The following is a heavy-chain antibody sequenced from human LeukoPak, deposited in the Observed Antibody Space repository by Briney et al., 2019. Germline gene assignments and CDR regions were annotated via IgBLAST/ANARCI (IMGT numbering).Heavy chain of an antibody. D-gene: IGHD3-3*01. CDR3: ARSGAWYYDFWSGYYYYYYMDV. CDR1: GYTFTSYG. V-gene: IGHV1-8*03. CDR2: MNPNSGNT. J-gene: IGHJ6*03. Sequence: HVASVKVSCKASGYTFTSYGISWVRQATGQGLEWMGWMNPNSGNTGYAQKFQGRVTITRNTSISTAYMELSSLRSEDTAVYYCARSGAWYYDFWSGYYYYYYMDVWGKGTTVTVSS.